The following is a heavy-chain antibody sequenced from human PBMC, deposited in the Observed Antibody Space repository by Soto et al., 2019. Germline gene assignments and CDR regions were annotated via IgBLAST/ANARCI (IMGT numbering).Heavy chain of an antibody. J-gene: IGHJ5*02. D-gene: IGHD3-10*01. CDR2: MNSNSGNT. CDR3: ASSPAYGSGSPQIDWFDP. V-gene: IGHV1-8*01. CDR1: GYTLTSYD. Sequence: PGASVKVSCKASGYTLTSYDINWVRQATGQGLEWMGWMNSNSGNTGYAQKFQGRVTMTRNTSISTAYMELSSLRSEDTAVYYCASSPAYGSGSPQIDWFDPWGQGTLVTVSS.